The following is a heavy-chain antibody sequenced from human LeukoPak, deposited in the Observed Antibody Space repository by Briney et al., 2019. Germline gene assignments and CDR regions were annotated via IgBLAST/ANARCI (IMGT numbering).Heavy chain of an antibody. V-gene: IGHV4-59*01. J-gene: IGHJ4*02. CDR3: ARVVRGSYSYYFDY. CDR1: GGSISSYY. Sequence: SETLSLTCTVSGGSISSYYWSWIRQPPGKGLEWIGYIYYSGSTNYNPSLKSRVTISVDTSKNQFSLKLSSVTAADAAVYYCARVVRGSYSYYFDYWGQGTLVTVSS. D-gene: IGHD1-26*01. CDR2: IYYSGST.